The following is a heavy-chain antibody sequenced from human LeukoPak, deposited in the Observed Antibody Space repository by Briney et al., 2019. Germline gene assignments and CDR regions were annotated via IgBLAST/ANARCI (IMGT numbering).Heavy chain of an antibody. J-gene: IGHJ4*02. V-gene: IGHV1-69*05. CDR2: IIPIFGTA. CDR3: ARGEVPAAAPGPYFDY. CDR1: GGTFSSYA. Sequence: SVKVSCKASGGTFSSYAISWVRQAPGQGLEWMGGIIPIFGTANYAQKFQGRVTITTDESTSTAYMELSSLRSEDTAVYYCARGEVPAAAPGPYFDYWGQGTLVTVSS. D-gene: IGHD2-2*01.